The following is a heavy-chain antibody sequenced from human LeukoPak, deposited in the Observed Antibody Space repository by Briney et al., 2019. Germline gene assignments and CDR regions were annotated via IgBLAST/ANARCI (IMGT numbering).Heavy chain of an antibody. J-gene: IGHJ4*02. CDR1: GFTFSSYS. CDR3: ARVNWNYGYFDY. CDR2: ISSSSSYI. V-gene: IGHV3-21*01. D-gene: IGHD1-7*01. Sequence: PGGSLRLSCAASGFTFSSYSMNWVRQAPGKGLEWVSSISSSSSYIYYADSVKGRFTISRDNAENSLYLQMNSLRAEDTAVYYCARVNWNYGYFDYWGQGTLVTVSS.